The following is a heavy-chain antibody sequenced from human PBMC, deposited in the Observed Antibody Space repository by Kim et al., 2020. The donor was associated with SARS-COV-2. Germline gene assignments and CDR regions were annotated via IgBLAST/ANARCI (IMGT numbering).Heavy chain of an antibody. D-gene: IGHD3-3*02. V-gene: IGHV3-73*01. CDR1: GFTFSGFA. CDR3: TSCPSTTLAFWDAVD. J-gene: IGHJ3*02. Sequence: GGSLRLSCAASGFTFSGFAIHWVRQASGKGLAWVGRIRSNANSYATADAVSGRGRFTISRDDSTNTAYLQMHNLKTEDTAAYSCTSCPSTTLAFWDAVD. CDR2: IRSNANSYAT.